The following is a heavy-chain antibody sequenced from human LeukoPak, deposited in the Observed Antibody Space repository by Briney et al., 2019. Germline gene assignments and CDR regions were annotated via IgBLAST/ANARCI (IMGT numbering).Heavy chain of an antibody. CDR2: IYYSGST. J-gene: IGHJ4*02. D-gene: IGHD7-27*01. CDR1: GGSISSGDYY. CDR3: ARITNLGILPLTFDY. V-gene: IGHV4-30-4*08. Sequence: PSETLSLTCTVSGGSISSGDYYWSWIRQPPGKDLEWIVYIYYSGSTHYNPSLKSRVTISVDTSKTQFSLKLSSVTAADTAVYYCARITNLGILPLTFDYWGQGTLATVSS.